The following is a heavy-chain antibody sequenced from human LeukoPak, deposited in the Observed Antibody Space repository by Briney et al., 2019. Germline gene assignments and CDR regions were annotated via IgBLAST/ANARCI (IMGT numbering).Heavy chain of an antibody. CDR3: ARTGYNYGLDY. V-gene: IGHV4-4*02. J-gene: IGHJ4*02. CDR2: VYHSGST. Sequence: SETLSLTCAVSGGSISNTNWWTWVRQPPGKGLEWIGEVYHSGSTNYTPSLKSRVTISGDKSKNQFSLKLSSVTAADTAVYYCARTGYNYGLDYWGQGTLVTVSS. D-gene: IGHD5-18*01. CDR1: GGSISNTNW.